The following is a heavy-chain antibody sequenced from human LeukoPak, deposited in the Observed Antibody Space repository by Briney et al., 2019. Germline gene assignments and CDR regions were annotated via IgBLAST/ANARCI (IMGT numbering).Heavy chain of an antibody. CDR3: AREGLRAYYFDY. Sequence: GGSLRLSCAASGFTFSSYSMNWVRQAPGKGLEWVSSISSSSSYIYYADSVKGRFTISRDNAKNSLYLQMNSLRAEDTAVYYCAREGLRAYYFDYWGQGTLVTVPS. V-gene: IGHV3-21*01. CDR2: ISSSSSYI. CDR1: GFTFSSYS. J-gene: IGHJ4*02.